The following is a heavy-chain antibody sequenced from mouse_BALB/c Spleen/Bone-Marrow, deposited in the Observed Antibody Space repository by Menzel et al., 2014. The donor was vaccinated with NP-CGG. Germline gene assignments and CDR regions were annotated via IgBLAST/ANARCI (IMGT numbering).Heavy chain of an antibody. D-gene: IGHD1-3*01. CDR3: ARQEFAIYWYFDV. Sequence: VQLQQPGAELVKPGASVKLSCSASGFNIKDTYMHWVKQRPEQGLEWIGRIDPANGNTKYDPKFQDKATITADTSSNTVDLQLSSLTFEDTAVYYCARQEFAIYWYFDVWGAGTTVTVSS. J-gene: IGHJ1*01. V-gene: IGHV14-3*02. CDR2: IDPANGNT. CDR1: GFNIKDTY.